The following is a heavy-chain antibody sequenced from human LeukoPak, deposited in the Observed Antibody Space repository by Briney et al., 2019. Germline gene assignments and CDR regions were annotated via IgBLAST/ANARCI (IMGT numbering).Heavy chain of an antibody. CDR3: ARVEGIAAASFD. D-gene: IGHD6-13*01. CDR2: ISSSSSYI. J-gene: IGHJ4*02. CDR1: GFTFSSYS. V-gene: IGHV3-21*01. Sequence: GGSLRLSCAASGFTFSSYSMTWVRQAPGKGLEWVSSISSSSSYIYYADSVKGRFTISRDNAKNSLYLQMNSLRAEDTAVYYCARVEGIAAASFDWGQGTLVIVSS.